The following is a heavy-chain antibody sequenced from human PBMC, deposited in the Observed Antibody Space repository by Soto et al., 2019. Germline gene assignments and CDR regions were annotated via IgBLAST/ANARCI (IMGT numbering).Heavy chain of an antibody. CDR3: ARGQEGVVATH. Sequence: QVQLQQWGAGLLKPSETLSLTCVVYGGSLSGYYWSWIRQPPGKGLEWIGEIKDGGLTNYLPSLNSVDTISVDTHTHKFSLKLHSVTAAATAVYYCARGQEGVVATHWDQGPLVTVSS. V-gene: IGHV4-34*01. CDR2: IKDGGLT. J-gene: IGHJ4*02. D-gene: IGHD5-12*01. CDR1: GGSLSGYY.